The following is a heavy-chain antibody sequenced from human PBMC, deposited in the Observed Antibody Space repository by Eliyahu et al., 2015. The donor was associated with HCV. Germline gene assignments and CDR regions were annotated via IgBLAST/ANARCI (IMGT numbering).Heavy chain of an antibody. D-gene: IGHD4-17*01. Sequence: QVQLQESGPGLVKPSQTLSLTCTVSGGSISSGDYYWSWIRQPPGKGLEWIGYIYYSGSTYYNPSLKSRVTISVDTSKNQFSLKLSSVTAADTAVYYCARDSPDYGDSYGMDVWGQGTTVTVSS. CDR1: GGSISSGDYY. CDR2: IYYSGST. V-gene: IGHV4-30-4*01. CDR3: ARDSPDYGDSYGMDV. J-gene: IGHJ6*02.